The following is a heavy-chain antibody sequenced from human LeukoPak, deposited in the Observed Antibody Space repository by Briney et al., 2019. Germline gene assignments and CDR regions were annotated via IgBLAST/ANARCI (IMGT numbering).Heavy chain of an antibody. CDR3: SSTMVRGVINPLGYFDY. CDR2: IYTSGST. D-gene: IGHD3-10*01. Sequence: PSETLSLTCTVSGGSISSGSYYWSWIRQPAGKGLEWIGRIYTSGSTNYNPSLKSRVTMSVDTSKNQFSLKLSSVTAADTAVYYCSSTMVRGVINPLGYFDYWGQGTLVTVSS. J-gene: IGHJ4*02. V-gene: IGHV4-61*02. CDR1: GGSISSGSYY.